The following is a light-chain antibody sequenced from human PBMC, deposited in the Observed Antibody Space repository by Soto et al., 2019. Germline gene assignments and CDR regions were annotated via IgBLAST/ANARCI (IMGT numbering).Light chain of an antibody. Sequence: DIQMTQSPSTLSASVGDRVTITCRASQSISSWLAWYQQKPGKAPKLLIYKASNLESGVPSRFSGSGSGTEFSLTISRLQPDDFATYYCQKYNNYLVTFGPGTKVDIK. CDR3: QKYNNYLVT. J-gene: IGKJ3*01. CDR1: QSISSW. V-gene: IGKV1-5*03. CDR2: KAS.